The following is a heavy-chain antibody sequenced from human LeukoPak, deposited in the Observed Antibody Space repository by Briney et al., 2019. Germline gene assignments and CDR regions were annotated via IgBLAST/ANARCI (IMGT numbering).Heavy chain of an antibody. J-gene: IGHJ4*02. CDR1: GFTFGDYA. CDR3: TRDQTPYY. V-gene: IGHV3-49*04. Sequence: GGSLRLSCTASGFTFGDYAMTWVRQAPGKGLEWVGFIRSQIYGGTPEYAASVKGRFTISRDDSEGVAYLQMNSLKTEDTAVYYCTRDQTPYYWGQGTLVTGSS. CDR2: IRSQIYGGTP.